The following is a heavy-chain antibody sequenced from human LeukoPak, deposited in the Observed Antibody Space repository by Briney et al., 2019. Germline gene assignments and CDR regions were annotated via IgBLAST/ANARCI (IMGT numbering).Heavy chain of an antibody. D-gene: IGHD3-10*01. J-gene: IGHJ4*02. V-gene: IGHV3-53*01. Sequence: GGSLRLSCAASGFNVNSYYMSWVRQAPGRGLEWVSALSSGDDTHYADSVNGRFTISRDNSKNTLYLQLNSLRAEDTAVYYCAVYYGSGSYYNVLSYFDYWGQGTLVTVSS. CDR1: GFNVNSYY. CDR2: LSSGDDT. CDR3: AVYYGSGSYYNVLSYFDY.